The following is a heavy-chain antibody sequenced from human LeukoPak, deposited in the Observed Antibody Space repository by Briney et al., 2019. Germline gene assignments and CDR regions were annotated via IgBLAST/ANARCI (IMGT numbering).Heavy chain of an antibody. J-gene: IGHJ3*02. Sequence: PSGTLSLTCTVSGGSISSRSYYWGWIRQPPGKGLEWIGSIYYSGSNYYNPSLKSRVIISVDTSKNQFSLKLSSVTAADTAVYYCARRGYSFLYAFDIWGQGTMVTVSS. CDR3: ARRGYSFLYAFDI. CDR2: IYYSGSN. V-gene: IGHV4-39*01. CDR1: GGSISSRSYY. D-gene: IGHD5-18*01.